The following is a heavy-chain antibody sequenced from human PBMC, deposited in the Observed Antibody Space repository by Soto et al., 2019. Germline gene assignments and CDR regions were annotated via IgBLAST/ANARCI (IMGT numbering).Heavy chain of an antibody. J-gene: IGHJ4*02. CDR2: ISSTTNYI. CDR3: AREPVDLTSYFDY. V-gene: IGHV3-21*06. Sequence: GGSLRLSCAASGFTFTRYSMNWVRQAPGKGLEWVSSISSTTNYINYGDSMKGRFTISRDNAKNSLYLEMNSLRAEDTAVYYCAREPVDLTSYFDYWGQGTLVTVSS. CDR1: GFTFTRYS. D-gene: IGHD5-12*01.